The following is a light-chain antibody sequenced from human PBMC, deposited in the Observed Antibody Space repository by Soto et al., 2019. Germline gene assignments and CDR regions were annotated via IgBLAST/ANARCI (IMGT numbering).Light chain of an antibody. CDR2: RNN. Sequence: QSVLTQPPSASGTPGQRVTISCSGSNSNIGNKYVYWYQQLPGTAPKLVMYRNNHRPSGVPDRFSGSQSGTSASLAISGLRSEDEADYYCAAWDDGVGGPAFGGGTQLTVL. CDR1: NSNIGNKY. CDR3: AAWDDGVGGPA. V-gene: IGLV1-47*01. J-gene: IGLJ2*01.